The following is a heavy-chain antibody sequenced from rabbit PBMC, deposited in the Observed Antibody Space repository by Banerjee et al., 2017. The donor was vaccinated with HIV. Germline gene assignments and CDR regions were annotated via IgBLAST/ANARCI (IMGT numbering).Heavy chain of an antibody. V-gene: IGHV1S45*01. CDR1: GFSFSSSYW. D-gene: IGHD6-1*01. J-gene: IGHJ4*01. CDR2: IYTDDGKT. Sequence: QEQLVESGGGLVQPEGSLTLTCTASGFSFSSSYWICWVRQAPGKGLELIACIYTDDGKTYYASWAKGRFTISKTSSTTVTPQMTSLTAADTATYFFARGAGDGGVGYDLWGPGTLVTVS. CDR3: ARGAGDGGVGYDL.